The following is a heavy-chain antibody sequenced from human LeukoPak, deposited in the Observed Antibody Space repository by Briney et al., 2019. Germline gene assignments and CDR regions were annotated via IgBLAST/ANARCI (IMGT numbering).Heavy chain of an antibody. CDR2: IYYSGNT. D-gene: IGHD3-10*01. Sequence: SETLSLTCTVSAGSISSSSYYWGWIRQPPGKGLEWIGSIYYSGNTYCNPSLKSRVTISVDTSKNQFSLKLSSVTAADTAVYYCARHHVRGVNWFDPWGQGTLVTVSS. CDR3: ARHHVRGVNWFDP. J-gene: IGHJ5*02. CDR1: AGSISSSSYY. V-gene: IGHV4-39*01.